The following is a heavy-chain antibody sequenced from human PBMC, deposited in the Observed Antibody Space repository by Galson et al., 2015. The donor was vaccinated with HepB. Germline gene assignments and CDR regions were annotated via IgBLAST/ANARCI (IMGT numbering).Heavy chain of an antibody. CDR1: GFALGRHA. V-gene: IGHV3-23*01. CDR3: AKGYGLFDS. Sequence: SLRLSCAASGFALGRHAMSWVRQGPGRGLEWVAGISGDGDSTFYADSVKGRFTVSRDNSNNLLYLQMNSLSADDAGLYLCAKGYGLFDSWAQGILVSVPS. D-gene: IGHD5-18*01. CDR2: ISGDGDST. J-gene: IGHJ5*01.